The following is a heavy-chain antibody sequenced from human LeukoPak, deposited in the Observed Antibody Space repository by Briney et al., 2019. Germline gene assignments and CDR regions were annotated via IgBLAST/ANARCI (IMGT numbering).Heavy chain of an antibody. V-gene: IGHV4-39*07. J-gene: IGHJ5*02. CDR2: IYYSGST. CDR3: ARGYIYDFWSGYLGWSWFDP. D-gene: IGHD3-3*01. CDR1: GGSISISSYY. Sequence: SETLSLTCTVSGGSISISSYYCGWIRQPPGKGLEWIGSIYYSGSTYYNPSLKSRVTISVDKSKNQFSLKLSSVTAADTAVYYCARGYIYDFWSGYLGWSWFDPWGQGTLVTVSS.